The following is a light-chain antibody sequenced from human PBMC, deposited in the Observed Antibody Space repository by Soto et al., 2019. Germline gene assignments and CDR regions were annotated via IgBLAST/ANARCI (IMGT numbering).Light chain of an antibody. CDR2: STS. CDR3: EQYGSAPGT. Sequence: EIVLTQFPDTLSLSPGERATLSCRASQSVDSTHLAWYQQKPGQAPRLLLYSTSNRATGIPDRFGGSGSGTDFTLTISRLEAEDFAVYYCEQYGSAPGTFGQGTKVESK. CDR1: QSVDSTH. J-gene: IGKJ1*01. V-gene: IGKV3-20*01.